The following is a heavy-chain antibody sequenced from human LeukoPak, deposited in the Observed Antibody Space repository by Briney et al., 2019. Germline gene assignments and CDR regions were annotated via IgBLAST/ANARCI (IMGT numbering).Heavy chain of an antibody. V-gene: IGHV1-69*13. J-gene: IGHJ4*02. CDR3: AAGRRLGELFFDY. Sequence: ASVKVSCKASEGTFGGYSIDWGRQAPGQGLDWVGGINPIFNILSYAQNFQGRVTITADESTNTAYLELDSLKHDDTAAYYCAAGRRLGELFFDYWGQGTLVTVSS. D-gene: IGHD3-10*01. CDR2: INPIFNIL. CDR1: EGTFGGYS.